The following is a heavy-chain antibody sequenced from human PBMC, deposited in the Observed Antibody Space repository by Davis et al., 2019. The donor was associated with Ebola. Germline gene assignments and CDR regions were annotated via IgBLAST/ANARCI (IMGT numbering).Heavy chain of an antibody. J-gene: IGHJ4*02. CDR2: ISGSGGST. V-gene: IGHV3-23*01. CDR1: GFTFSSYA. Sequence: PGKSLKISCPASGFTFSSYAMSWVRQAPGKGLEWVSAISGSGGSTYYADSVKGRFTISRDNSKNTLYLQMNSLRAEDTAVYYCAKSVVTNYFDYWGQGTLVTVSS. CDR3: AKSVVTNYFDY. D-gene: IGHD2-21*02.